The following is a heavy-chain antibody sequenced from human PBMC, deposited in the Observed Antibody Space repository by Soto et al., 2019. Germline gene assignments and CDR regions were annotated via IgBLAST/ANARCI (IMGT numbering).Heavy chain of an antibody. V-gene: IGHV3-33*01. CDR3: ARDTVQGTTVTTWWFDP. CDR2: IWYDGSNK. D-gene: IGHD4-4*01. CDR1: GFTFSSYG. J-gene: IGHJ5*02. Sequence: GGSLRLSCAASGFTFSSYGMHWVRQAPGKGLEWVAVIWYDGSNKYYADSVKGRFTISRDNSKNTLYLQMNSLRAEDTAVYYCARDTVQGTTVTTWWFDPWGQGTLVTVSS.